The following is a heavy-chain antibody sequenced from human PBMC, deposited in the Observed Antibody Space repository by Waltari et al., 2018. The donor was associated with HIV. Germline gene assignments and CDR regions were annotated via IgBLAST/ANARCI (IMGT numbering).Heavy chain of an antibody. Sequence: EVQLLVSGGGLVQPGGSLRLSCAASGFTFEGYAMTWVRLAPGKGLEWVSGISGSGGSTFYADSVKGRFAISRDNSKNTLYLQMNTLRAEDTAVYYCAKFRGSGSDYWGQGAQVTVSS. V-gene: IGHV3-23*01. D-gene: IGHD3-10*01. CDR1: GFTFEGYA. CDR3: AKFRGSGSDY. CDR2: ISGSGGST. J-gene: IGHJ4*02.